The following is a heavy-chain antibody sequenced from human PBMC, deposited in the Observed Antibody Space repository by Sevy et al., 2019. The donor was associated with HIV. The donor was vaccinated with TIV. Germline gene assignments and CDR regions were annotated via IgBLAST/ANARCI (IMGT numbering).Heavy chain of an antibody. CDR3: ARGAVVLGTPATPVLDF. J-gene: IGHJ4*02. Sequence: SETLSRTCSVSDDSINSYDWSWIRQPPGKGLEWIGYIYNNIGSTSYNPSLTGRVTISVDTSKNHFSLKLTSLTAADTAIYYCARGAVVLGTPATPVLDFWGLGSLVTVSS. CDR2: IYNNIGST. V-gene: IGHV4-59*08. D-gene: IGHD2-8*01. CDR1: DDSINSYD.